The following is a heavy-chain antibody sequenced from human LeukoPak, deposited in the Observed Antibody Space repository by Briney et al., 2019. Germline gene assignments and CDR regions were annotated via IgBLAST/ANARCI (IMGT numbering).Heavy chain of an antibody. CDR3: ARLQYYYDSNGYYSLYYFDY. J-gene: IGHJ4*02. V-gene: IGHV4-34*01. CDR2: INHSGST. Sequence: SETLSLTCAVYGGSFSGYYWSWIRQPPGKGLEWIGEINHSGSTNYNPSLKSRVTISVDTSKNQFSLTLSSVTAADTAVYYCARLQYYYDSNGYYSLYYFDYWGQGTVVTVSS. CDR1: GGSFSGYY. D-gene: IGHD3-22*01.